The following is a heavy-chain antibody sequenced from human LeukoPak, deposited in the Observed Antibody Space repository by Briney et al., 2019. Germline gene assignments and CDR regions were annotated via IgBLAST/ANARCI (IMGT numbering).Heavy chain of an antibody. J-gene: IGHJ4*02. CDR3: ARAGYSYGYGY. V-gene: IGHV4-59*01. CDR1: GGSISSYY. CDR2: IYYSGST. Sequence: SETLSLTCTVSGGSISSYYWSWIRQPPGKGLERIGYIYYSGSTNYNPSLESRVTISVDTSKNQFSLKLSSVTAADTAVYYCARAGYSYGYGYWGQGTLVTVSS. D-gene: IGHD5-18*01.